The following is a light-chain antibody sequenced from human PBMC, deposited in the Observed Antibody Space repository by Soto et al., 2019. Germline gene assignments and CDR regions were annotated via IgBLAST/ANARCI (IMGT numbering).Light chain of an antibody. V-gene: IGLV2-8*01. CDR1: SSDVGGYNY. Sequence: QSVLTRPPSASGSPGQSVTISCTGTSSDVGGYNYVSWYQQHPGKAPKVMIYEVSKRPSGVPDRFSRSKSGNTASLTVSGFQAEDEAYYYRSSYAGSNNLVFGRGTKLTVL. J-gene: IGLJ3*02. CDR3: SSYAGSNNLV. CDR2: EVS.